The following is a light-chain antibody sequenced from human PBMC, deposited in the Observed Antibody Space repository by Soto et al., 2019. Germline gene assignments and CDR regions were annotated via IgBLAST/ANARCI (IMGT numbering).Light chain of an antibody. Sequence: QSALTQPASVSGSPGQSITISCTGTSSDVGAYHYVSWYQQHPGKAPKLIIYEVSNRPSGVSNRFSGSKSGNTASLTISGLQAEDESDYYCSSYTSSSTPYVFGTGTKVTVL. V-gene: IGLV2-14*01. CDR1: SSDVGAYHY. CDR3: SSYTSSSTPYV. J-gene: IGLJ1*01. CDR2: EVS.